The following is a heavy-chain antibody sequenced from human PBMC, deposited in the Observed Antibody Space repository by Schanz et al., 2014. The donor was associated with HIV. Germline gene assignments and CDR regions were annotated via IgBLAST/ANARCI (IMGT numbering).Heavy chain of an antibody. CDR3: ARGAAEMATMTPWRY. J-gene: IGHJ4*02. Sequence: QVQLVQSGAEVKKPWASVKVSCKTSGYLFTNYGVNWVRQAPGQGPEWMGWVSGYNANTEFARVFQGRVTMTRDTSTTTAYMDLRSLRSDDTAVYYCARGAAEMATMTPWRYWGQGTLVTVSS. CDR2: VSGYNANT. CDR1: GYLFTNYG. D-gene: IGHD5-12*01. V-gene: IGHV1-18*01.